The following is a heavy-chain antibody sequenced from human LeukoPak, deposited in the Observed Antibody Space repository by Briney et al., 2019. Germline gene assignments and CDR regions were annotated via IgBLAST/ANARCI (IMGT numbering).Heavy chain of an antibody. V-gene: IGHV3-74*01. CDR2: ISPTGSTT. J-gene: IGHJ4*02. D-gene: IGHD6-6*01. Sequence: GGSLRLSCTASGFSFSGHWMHWARQLPGKGLVWVSRISPTGSTTSYADSVKGRFTVSRDNAKNTLYLQVNNLRAEDTAVYYCARGPNSNWSGLDFWGQGTLLTVTS. CDR3: ARGPNSNWSGLDF. CDR1: GFSFSGHW.